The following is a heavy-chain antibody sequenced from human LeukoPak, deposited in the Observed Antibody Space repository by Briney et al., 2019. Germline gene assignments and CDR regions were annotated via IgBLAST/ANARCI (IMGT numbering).Heavy chain of an antibody. J-gene: IGHJ5*02. CDR3: ARPVGKAAAGTRYWFDP. Sequence: TSETLSLTCTVSGGSISSSSYYWGWIRQPPGQGLVWIGSINYSGSTYYNPSLKSRVTISVDTSKNQFSLKLSSVTAADTAVYYCARPVGKAAAGTRYWFDPWGQGTLVTVSS. D-gene: IGHD6-13*01. CDR1: GGSISSSSYY. CDR2: INYSGST. V-gene: IGHV4-39*01.